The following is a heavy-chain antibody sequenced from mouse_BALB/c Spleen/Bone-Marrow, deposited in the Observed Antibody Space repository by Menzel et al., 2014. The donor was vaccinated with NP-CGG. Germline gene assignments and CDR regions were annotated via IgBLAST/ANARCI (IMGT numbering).Heavy chain of an antibody. Sequence: EVKLVESGGGLVQPGGSLRLSCATSGFTFTDYYMSWVRQPPGKALEWLGFNRNKANGYTTEYSASVEGRFTISRDNSQSILYLQMNTLRAEDSATYYCARDDAMDYWGQGTSVTVSS. CDR2: NRNKANGYTT. CDR3: ARDDAMDY. CDR1: GFTFTDYY. J-gene: IGHJ4*01. V-gene: IGHV7-3*02.